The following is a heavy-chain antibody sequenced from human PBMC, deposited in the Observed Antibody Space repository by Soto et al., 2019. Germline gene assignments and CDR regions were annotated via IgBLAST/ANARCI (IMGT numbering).Heavy chain of an antibody. V-gene: IGHV3-21*01. CDR1: GFTFSSYT. CDR2: ISSSSSYI. J-gene: IGHJ4*02. D-gene: IGHD4-17*01. CDR3: AVTTGVYFAY. Sequence: GGSRRLSCAASGFTFSSYTMNWVRQAPGKGLKWVSSISSSSSYIYYADSVKGRFTISRDNAKNSLYLQMNSLRAEDTAVYYCAVTTGVYFAYRSQGTLVTVT.